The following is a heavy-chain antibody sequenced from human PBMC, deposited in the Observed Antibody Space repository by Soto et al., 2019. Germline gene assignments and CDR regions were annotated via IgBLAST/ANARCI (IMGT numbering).Heavy chain of an antibody. J-gene: IGHJ4*02. CDR2: LKEDGSEK. CDR3: AGDGGGYSSGYYFDY. Sequence: DVQLVESGGGLVQPGGSLRLSCAASGITFINYWMTWVRQGPGKGLWWVANLKEDGSEKYFEDSVKGRFTISRDNARTSLYLQMNSLRAEDTAVYYCAGDGGGYSSGYYFDYWGQGALVSVSS. V-gene: IGHV3-7*05. D-gene: IGHD2-8*02. CDR1: GITFINYW.